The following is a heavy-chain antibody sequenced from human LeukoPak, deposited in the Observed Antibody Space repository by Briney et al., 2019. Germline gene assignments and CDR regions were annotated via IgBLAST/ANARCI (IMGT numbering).Heavy chain of an antibody. V-gene: IGHV1-69*05. Sequence: SVKVSCKASGGTFSSYAISWVRQAPGQGLEWMGRIIPIFGTANYAQKFQGRVTITTDESTSTAYMELSSLRSEETAVYYCARDGSGRSSPTFYYWGQGTLVTVSS. J-gene: IGHJ4*02. D-gene: IGHD1-26*01. CDR3: ARDGSGRSSPTFYY. CDR1: GGTFSSYA. CDR2: IIPIFGTA.